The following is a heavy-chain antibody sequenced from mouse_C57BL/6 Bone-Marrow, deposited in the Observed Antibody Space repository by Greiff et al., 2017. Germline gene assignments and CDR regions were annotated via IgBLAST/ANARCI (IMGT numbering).Heavy chain of an antibody. D-gene: IGHD1-1*01. CDR3: ASLYYYGSSYPPWFAY. V-gene: IGHV5-9*01. CDR1: GFTFSSYT. Sequence: EVMLVESGGGLVKPGGSLKLSCAASGFTFSSYTMSWVRQTPEKRLEWVATISGGGGNTYYPDSVKGRFTISRDNANNTLYLQMSSLRSEDTALYYCASLYYYGSSYPPWFAYWGQGTLVTVSA. J-gene: IGHJ3*01. CDR2: ISGGGGNT.